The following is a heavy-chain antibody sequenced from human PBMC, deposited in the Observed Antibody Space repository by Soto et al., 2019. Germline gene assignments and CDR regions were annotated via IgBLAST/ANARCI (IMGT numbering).Heavy chain of an antibody. CDR3: ARGPRRSSRARNWFDP. D-gene: IGHD3-10*01. CDR1: GGSFSGYY. CDR2: INHSGST. V-gene: IGHV4-34*01. J-gene: IGHJ5*02. Sequence: PSETLSLTCAVYGGSFSGYYWSWIRQPPGKGLEWIGEINHSGSTNYNPSLKSRVTISVDTSKNQFSLKLSSVTAADTAVYYCARGPRRSSRARNWFDPWGQGTLVTVSS.